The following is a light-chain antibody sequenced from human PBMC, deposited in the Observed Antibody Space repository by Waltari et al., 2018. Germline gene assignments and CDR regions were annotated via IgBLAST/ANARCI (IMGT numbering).Light chain of an antibody. CDR2: YDD. CDR3: AAWDISLNNLL. V-gene: IGLV1-36*01. Sequence: QSALTQPPSVSGAPRQRVTISCSGPSSTIGDPAVNGYQQLTGKPPKLVIYYDDLVPSGVSDRFSGSKSGSSASLAISGLQSEDEAVYFCAAWDISLNNLLFGGGTKLTVL. J-gene: IGLJ2*01. CDR1: SSTIGDPA.